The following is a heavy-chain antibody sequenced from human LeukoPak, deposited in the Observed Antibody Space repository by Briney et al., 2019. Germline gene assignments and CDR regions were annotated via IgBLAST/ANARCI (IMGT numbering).Heavy chain of an antibody. CDR2: IYDSGST. CDR3: AKLGGRLTFVFDP. D-gene: IGHD3-16*01. V-gene: IGHV4-59*01. Sequence: PSETLSLTCAVYGGSFSGYYWSWIRQPPGKGLEWIGHIYDSGSTNYNPSLKSRVTISVDTSKNQFSLKLSSVTAADTAVYYCAKLGGRLTFVFDPWGQGTLVTVSS. J-gene: IGHJ5*02. CDR1: GGSFSGYY.